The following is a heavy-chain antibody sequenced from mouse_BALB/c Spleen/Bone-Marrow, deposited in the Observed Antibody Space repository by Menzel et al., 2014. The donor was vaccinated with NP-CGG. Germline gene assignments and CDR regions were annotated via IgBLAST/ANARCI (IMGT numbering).Heavy chain of an antibody. CDR3: ARYRLEDYSEY. CDR1: GFNIKDTY. Sequence: VQLQQSGAELVKPGASVKLSCTASGFNIKDTYMHWVKQRPEQGLEWIGRVDPANGNTKYDPKFQGKATITADTSSNTAFLQRSSLTYEDTAAYYCARYRLEDYSEYWGQGTPLTVSS. CDR2: VDPANGNT. V-gene: IGHV14-3*02. J-gene: IGHJ2*01. D-gene: IGHD2-14*01.